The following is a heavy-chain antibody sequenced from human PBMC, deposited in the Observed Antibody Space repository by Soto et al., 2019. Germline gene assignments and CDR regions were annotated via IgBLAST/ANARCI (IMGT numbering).Heavy chain of an antibody. V-gene: IGHV3-33*01. CDR1: GFTFSSYG. CDR3: ARDRRFLEWLYDYYYGMDV. CDR2: IWYDGSNK. Sequence: LRLSCAASGFTFSSYGMHWVRQAPGKGLEWVAVIWYDGSNKYYADSVKGRFTISRDNSKNTLYLQMNSLRAEDTAVYYCARDRRFLEWLYDYYYGMDVWGQGTTVTVSS. J-gene: IGHJ6*02. D-gene: IGHD3-3*01.